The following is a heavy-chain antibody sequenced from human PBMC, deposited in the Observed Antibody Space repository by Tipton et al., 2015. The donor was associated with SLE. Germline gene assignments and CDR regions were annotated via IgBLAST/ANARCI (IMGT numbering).Heavy chain of an antibody. Sequence: GSLRLSCAASGFTFTHFLMSWVRQAPGRGLEWVANMNQDGTEKYYVDSVKGRFTIFRDNAKNSLYLQMNSLRAEDTAVYYCARDEPDYWGQGTLVTVSS. J-gene: IGHJ4*02. CDR3: ARDEPDY. V-gene: IGHV3-7*01. CDR2: MNQDGTEK. D-gene: IGHD1-14*01. CDR1: GFTFTHFL.